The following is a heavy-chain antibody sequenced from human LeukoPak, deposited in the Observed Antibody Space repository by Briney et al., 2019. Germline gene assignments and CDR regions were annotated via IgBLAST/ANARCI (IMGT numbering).Heavy chain of an antibody. J-gene: IGHJ4*02. CDR3: ARSAVRGVIISINY. CDR1: GGTFSSYA. V-gene: IGHV1-69*13. D-gene: IGHD3-10*01. CDR2: IIPIFGTA. Sequence: SVTVSCKASGGTFSSYAISWVRQAPGQGLEWMGGIIPIFGTANYAQKFQGRVTITADESMSTAYMELSSLRSEDTAVYYCARSAVRGVIISINYWGQGTLVTVSS.